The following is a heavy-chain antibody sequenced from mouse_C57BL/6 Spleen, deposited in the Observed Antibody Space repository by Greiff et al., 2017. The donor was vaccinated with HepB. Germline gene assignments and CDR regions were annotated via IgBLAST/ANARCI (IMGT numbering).Heavy chain of an antibody. V-gene: IGHV1-19*01. Sequence: EVQLQQSGPVLVKPGASVKMSCKASGYTFTDYYMNWVKQSHGKSLEWIGVINPYNGGTSYNQKFKGKATLPVDKSSSTAYMELNSLTSEDSAVYYCARSPITTVEQGWYFDVWGTGTTVTVSS. CDR1: GYTFTDYY. CDR3: ARSPITTVEQGWYFDV. CDR2: INPYNGGT. J-gene: IGHJ1*03. D-gene: IGHD1-1*01.